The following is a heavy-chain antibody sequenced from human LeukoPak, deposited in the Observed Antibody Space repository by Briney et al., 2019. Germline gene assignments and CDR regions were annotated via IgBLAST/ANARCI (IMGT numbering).Heavy chain of an antibody. CDR2: ISSSGSTI. D-gene: IGHD6-19*01. CDR3: ARDPLAVDDAFDI. CDR1: GFTFSDYY. J-gene: IGHJ3*02. Sequence: GGSLRLSCAASGFTFSDYYMSWIRQAPGKGLEWVSYISSSGSTIYYADSVKGRFTISRDNAKNSLYLQMNSLRAEDTAVYYCARDPLAVDDAFDIWGQGTMVTVSS. V-gene: IGHV3-11*04.